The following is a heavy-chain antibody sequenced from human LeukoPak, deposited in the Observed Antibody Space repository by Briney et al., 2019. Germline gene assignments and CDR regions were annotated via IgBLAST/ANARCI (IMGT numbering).Heavy chain of an antibody. J-gene: IGHJ5*02. V-gene: IGHV3-66*03. CDR2: IYVYGRT. CDR1: GASFTDTL. D-gene: IGHD6-19*01. Sequence: GGSLTLTCTLSGASFTDTLIDWVRQAPGKGPEWVALIYVYGRTVYTDSVKRRCTISSDKSNNMVYLHMNSLRSEDWPLYYCVRDRARRQGWAELDLWGQGTVVSVSS. CDR3: VRDRARRQGWAELDL.